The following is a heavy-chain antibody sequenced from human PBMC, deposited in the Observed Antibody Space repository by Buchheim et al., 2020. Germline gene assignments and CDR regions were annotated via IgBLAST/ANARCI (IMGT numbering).Heavy chain of an antibody. CDR3: ASPAGYAYGDSSLDS. D-gene: IGHD4-17*01. CDR1: GFDFSTYD. J-gene: IGHJ4*02. V-gene: IGHV3-30*03. CDR2: ISFDGDNM. Sequence: QVQLVESGGGVVQPGRSLRLSCAASGFDFSTYDVHWVRQVPGKGLEWVAVISFDGDNMNYADSVKGRFTISRDNSKNTLFLELNSLRAEDTAVYYCASPAGYAYGDSSLDSWGQGTL.